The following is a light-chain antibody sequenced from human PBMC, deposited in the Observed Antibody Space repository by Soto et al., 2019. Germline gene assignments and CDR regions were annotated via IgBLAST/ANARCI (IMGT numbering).Light chain of an antibody. CDR1: SIDVGTYTL. Sequence: QSVLTQPASVSGSPGQSITISCTGTSIDVGTYTLVSWYRQYPGKAPKLLLYEVTKLPSGVSNRFSGSKSGNTASLTISGLQAEDEADYFCCSYAGSKTFVVFGXGTKVTVL. J-gene: IGLJ2*01. V-gene: IGLV2-23*02. CDR2: EVT. CDR3: CSYAGSKTFVV.